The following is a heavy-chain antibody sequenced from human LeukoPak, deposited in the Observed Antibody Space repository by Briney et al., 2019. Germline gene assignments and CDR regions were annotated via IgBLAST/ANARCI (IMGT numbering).Heavy chain of an antibody. CDR1: GYSFTSYW. J-gene: IGHJ4*02. CDR3: ARKLWLTHTTYYFDY. Sequence: GESLKISCKGSGYSFTSYWIGWVRQMPGKGLEWMGIIYPGDSDTRYSPSFQGQVTISADKSISTAYLQWSSLKASDTAMYYCARKLWLTHTTYYFDYWGRGTLVTVSS. D-gene: IGHD6-19*01. CDR2: IYPGDSDT. V-gene: IGHV5-51*01.